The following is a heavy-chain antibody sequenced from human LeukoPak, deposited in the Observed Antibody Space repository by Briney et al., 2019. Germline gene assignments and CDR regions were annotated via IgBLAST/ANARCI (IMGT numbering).Heavy chain of an antibody. Sequence: PSETLSLTCTVSGYSISSGYYWGWIRQPPGKGLEWIGSIYHSGSTYYNPSLKSRVTISVDTSKNQFSLKQSSVTAADTAVYYCARDAITMIVVVSTWDWYFDLWGRGTLVTVSS. V-gene: IGHV4-38-2*02. CDR2: IYHSGST. D-gene: IGHD3-22*01. CDR3: ARDAITMIVVVSTWDWYFDL. J-gene: IGHJ2*01. CDR1: GYSISSGYY.